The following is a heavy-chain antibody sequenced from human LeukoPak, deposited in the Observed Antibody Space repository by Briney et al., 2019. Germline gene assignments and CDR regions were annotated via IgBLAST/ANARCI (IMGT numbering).Heavy chain of an antibody. CDR1: GGSISGYY. Sequence: PSETLSITCTVSGGSISGYYWSWIRQPPGKGLQFIGYIHYTGSTNYNPSLESRVTLSVDTSKNQFSLKLRSVTAADTAVYYCARLSKDTVVLPAAMAHYFDYWGQGTLVTVSS. CDR2: IHYTGST. J-gene: IGHJ4*02. CDR3: ARLSKDTVVLPAAMAHYFDY. D-gene: IGHD2-2*01. V-gene: IGHV4-59*08.